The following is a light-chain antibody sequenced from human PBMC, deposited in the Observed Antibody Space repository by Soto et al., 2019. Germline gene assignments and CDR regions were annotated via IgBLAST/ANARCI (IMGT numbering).Light chain of an antibody. CDR1: QSVSGD. CDR2: GTS. J-gene: IGKJ1*01. CDR3: QQYNDWPRT. V-gene: IGKV3D-15*01. Sequence: EIVMTQSPATLSVSPGERATLSCRASQSVSGDLAWYQQKPGQAPRLLIYGTSTRASDIPPRFSGSGSGTEYTLTISSLQSEDFAVYYCQQYNDWPRTFGQGTKVEVK.